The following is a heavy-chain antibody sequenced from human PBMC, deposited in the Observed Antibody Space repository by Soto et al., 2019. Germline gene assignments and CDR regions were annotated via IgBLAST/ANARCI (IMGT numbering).Heavy chain of an antibody. CDR1: GGSISSGGYY. J-gene: IGHJ4*02. D-gene: IGHD3-22*01. CDR2: IYYSGST. V-gene: IGHV4-31*03. Sequence: QVQLQESGPGLVKPSQTLSLTCSVSGGSISSGGYYWSWIRQHPEKGLEWIGYIYYSGSTNYNPSSKSRVIISVDTSSNRFSLDLRSVTAADTAIQYCARQSASWQGLDYWGQGTLVTVSS. CDR3: ARQSASWQGLDY.